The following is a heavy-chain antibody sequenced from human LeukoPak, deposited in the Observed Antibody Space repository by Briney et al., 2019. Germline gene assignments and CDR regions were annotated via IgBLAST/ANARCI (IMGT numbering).Heavy chain of an antibody. D-gene: IGHD1-1*01. CDR3: ARDTTRSSGSTYFDALDM. V-gene: IGHV3-7*01. J-gene: IGHJ3*02. CDR2: IKRDGSQI. CDR1: GFTFSNDW. Sequence: AGGSLRLSCVSSGFTFSNDWMTWVRQAPGKGLEWVANIKRDGSQIHYAGSVKGRFTISRDNTRNSLFLQMNSLRVEDTALYYCARDTTRSSGSTYFDALDMWGQGTMVSVSS.